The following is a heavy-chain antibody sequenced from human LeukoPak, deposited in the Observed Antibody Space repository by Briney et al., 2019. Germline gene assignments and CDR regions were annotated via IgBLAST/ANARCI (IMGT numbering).Heavy chain of an antibody. J-gene: IGHJ4*02. Sequence: HPGGSLRLSCAASGFIFTNCFMSWVRQAPGKGLEWVASIKHDGSEKYYVDSVRGRFTISRDNTMNSLYLQMSSLRAEDTAVYYCATDRGWRTSGYYLYYFEYWGQGTLVTYSS. D-gene: IGHD3-3*01. V-gene: IGHV3-7*01. CDR2: IKHDGSEK. CDR1: GFIFTNCF. CDR3: ATDRGWRTSGYYLYYFEY.